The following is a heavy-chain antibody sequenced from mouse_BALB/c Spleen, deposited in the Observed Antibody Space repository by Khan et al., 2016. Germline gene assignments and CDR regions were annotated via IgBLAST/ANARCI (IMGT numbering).Heavy chain of an antibody. Sequence: VQLQQSGAELVKPGASVKLSCTASGFNIKDTYLHWVKQRPEQGLEWIGRIDPANGNTKYDPKFQGTATVTADTSSNTAYLQLSGLTSEDTAVNYCARGDGDYGYWYFDGWGAGTTVTVSS. V-gene: IGHV14-3*02. CDR1: GFNIKDTY. J-gene: IGHJ1*01. D-gene: IGHD2-13*01. CDR2: IDPANGNT. CDR3: ARGDGDYGYWYFDG.